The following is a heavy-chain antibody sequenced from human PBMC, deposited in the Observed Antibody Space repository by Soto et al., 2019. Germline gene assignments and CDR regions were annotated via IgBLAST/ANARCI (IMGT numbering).Heavy chain of an antibody. CDR2: IYYSGST. CDR3: ARHRTYYYDSSGYYIDY. J-gene: IGHJ4*02. V-gene: IGHV4-39*01. CDR1: GGSISSSSYY. Sequence: QLQLQESGPGLVKPSETLSLTCTVSGGSISSSSYYWGWIRQPPGKGLEWIGSIYYSGSTYYNPSLKSRVTISVDTSKNQFSLKLSSVTAADTAVYYCARHRTYYYDSSGYYIDYWGQGTLVTVSS. D-gene: IGHD3-22*01.